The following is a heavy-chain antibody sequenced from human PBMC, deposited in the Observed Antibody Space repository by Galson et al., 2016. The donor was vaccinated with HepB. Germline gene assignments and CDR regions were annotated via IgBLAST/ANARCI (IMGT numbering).Heavy chain of an antibody. CDR3: ARDYYDTNGYFYYFDF. D-gene: IGHD3-22*01. Sequence: TLSLTCSVSGESVTRYYWSWIRQPPGKGLEWIGYISYSGITNYNHSLKSRVSLSVDTSKNQFSLKLSSVTAVDTAVYYCARDYYDTNGYFYYFDFWGQGTLVTVSS. CDR1: GESVTRYY. V-gene: IGHV4-59*02. J-gene: IGHJ4*02. CDR2: ISYSGIT.